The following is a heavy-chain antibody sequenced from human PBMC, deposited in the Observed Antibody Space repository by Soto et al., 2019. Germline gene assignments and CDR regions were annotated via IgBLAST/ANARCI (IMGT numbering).Heavy chain of an antibody. Sequence: ASVKVSCKASGYTFTSYGISWVRQVPGQGLEWMGIINPSGGSTSYAQKFQGRVTMTRDTSTSTVYMELSSLRSEDTAVYYCAREGIAANWFDPWGQGTLVTVSS. V-gene: IGHV1-46*01. D-gene: IGHD6-13*01. CDR1: GYTFTSYG. J-gene: IGHJ5*02. CDR2: INPSGGST. CDR3: AREGIAANWFDP.